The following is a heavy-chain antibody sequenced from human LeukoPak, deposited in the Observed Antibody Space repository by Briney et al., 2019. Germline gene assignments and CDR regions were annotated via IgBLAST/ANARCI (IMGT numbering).Heavy chain of an antibody. CDR1: GFTFCSYS. V-gene: IGHV3-21*01. D-gene: IGHD4-17*01. J-gene: IGHJ6*03. CDR3: ARGNGDGNYYYYYYMDV. Sequence: GGSLRLSCAASGFTFCSYSMNCVRQAPGKGLEWVSSISSSSSYIYYADSVKGRFTISRDNAKNSLYLQMNSLRAEDTAVYYCARGNGDGNYYYYYYMDVWGKGTTVTVSS. CDR2: ISSSSSYI.